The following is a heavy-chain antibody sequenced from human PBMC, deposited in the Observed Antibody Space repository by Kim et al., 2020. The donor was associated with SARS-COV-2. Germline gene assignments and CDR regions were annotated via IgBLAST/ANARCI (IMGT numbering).Heavy chain of an antibody. D-gene: IGHD6-13*01. CDR3: ARVAAAAKGGLDY. Sequence: YPGSVKGRFPNSRENAKNSLYLKMNSLRAGDTAVDYCARVAAAAKGGLDYWGQGTLVTVSS. V-gene: IGHV3-13*01. J-gene: IGHJ4*02.